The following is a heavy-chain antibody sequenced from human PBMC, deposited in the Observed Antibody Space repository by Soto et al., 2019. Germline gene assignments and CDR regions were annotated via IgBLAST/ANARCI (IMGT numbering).Heavy chain of an antibody. CDR1: GFTFDDYT. CDR2: ISWDGGST. J-gene: IGHJ6*02. D-gene: IGHD1-26*01. CDR3: AKDIGAGGSYSYYYYGMDV. V-gene: IGHV3-43*01. Sequence: HPGGSLRLSCAASGFTFDDYTMHWVRQAPGKGLEWVSLISWDGGSTYYADSVKGRFTISRDNSKNSLYLQMNSLRTEDTALYYCAKDIGAGGSYSYYYYGMDVWGQGTTVTVSS.